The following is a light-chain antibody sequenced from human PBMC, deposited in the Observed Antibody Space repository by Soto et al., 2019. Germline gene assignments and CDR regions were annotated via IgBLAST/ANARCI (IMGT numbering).Light chain of an antibody. V-gene: IGKV3-20*01. J-gene: IGKJ1*01. CDR3: QQYATSPWT. CDR1: QSVSSSY. Sequence: EIVLTQSPGTLSLSPGERATLSCRASQSVSSSYLAWYQQKPGQAPRLLIHGASSRATGIADRFSGSGSGTDFTLTISRLEPEDFAVYYCQQYATSPWTFGQGTKVDIK. CDR2: GAS.